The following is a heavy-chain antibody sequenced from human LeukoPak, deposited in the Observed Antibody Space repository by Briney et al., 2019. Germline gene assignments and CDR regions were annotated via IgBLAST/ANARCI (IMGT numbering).Heavy chain of an antibody. CDR3: AREGPYGSGSYTYGMDV. CDR2: MNPNSGNT. Sequence: ASVKVSCKASGYTFTSYDINWVRQATGQGLEWMGWMNPNSGNTGYAQNFQGRVTITRNTSISTAYMELSSLRSEDTAVYYCAREGPYGSGSYTYGMDVWGQGTTVTVSS. D-gene: IGHD3-10*01. V-gene: IGHV1-8*03. CDR1: GYTFTSYD. J-gene: IGHJ6*02.